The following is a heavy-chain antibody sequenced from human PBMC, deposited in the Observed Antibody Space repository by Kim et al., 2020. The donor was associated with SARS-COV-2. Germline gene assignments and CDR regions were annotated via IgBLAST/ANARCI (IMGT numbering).Heavy chain of an antibody. CDR1: GGSISSYY. CDR2: IYYSGST. V-gene: IGHV4-59*01. D-gene: IGHD5-12*01. Sequence: SETLSLTCTVSGGSISSYYWSWIRQPPGKGLEWIGYIYYSGSTNYNPSLKSRVTISVDTSKNQFSLKLGSVTAADTAVYYCARDGRGWLQQPHWYFDLWGRGTLVTVSS. CDR3: ARDGRGWLQQPHWYFDL. J-gene: IGHJ2*01.